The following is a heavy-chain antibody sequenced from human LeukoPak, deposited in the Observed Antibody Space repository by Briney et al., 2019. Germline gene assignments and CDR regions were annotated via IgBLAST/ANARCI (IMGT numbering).Heavy chain of an antibody. D-gene: IGHD5-18*01. CDR2: MSYDGSNK. CDR1: GFTFSSYA. CDR3: ARGTAMVRPYFDY. V-gene: IGHV3-30-3*01. J-gene: IGHJ4*02. Sequence: GGSLRLSCAASGFTFSSYAMHWVRQAPGKGLEWVAVMSYDGSNKYYADSVKGRFTISRDNSKNTLYLQMNSLRAEDTAVYYCARGTAMVRPYFDYWGQGTLVTVSS.